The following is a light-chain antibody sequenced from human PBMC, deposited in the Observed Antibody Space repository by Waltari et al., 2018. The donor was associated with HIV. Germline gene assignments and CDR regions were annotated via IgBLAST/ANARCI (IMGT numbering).Light chain of an antibody. CDR2: RHK. CDR3: AAWDDSLSGPV. J-gene: IGLJ3*02. V-gene: IGLV1-47*01. CDR1: TSNYGNTY. Sequence: SVLPQPPSASGPPGQQLTIPCLGGTSNYGNTYLSWHQQLPGTAPTLLICRHKQRPSGVPDRFSGSKSGTSASLAISGLRSEDEADYYCAAWDDSLSGPVFGGGTKLTVL.